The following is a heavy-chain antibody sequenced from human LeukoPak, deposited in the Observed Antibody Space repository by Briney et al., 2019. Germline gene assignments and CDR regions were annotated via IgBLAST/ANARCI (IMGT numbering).Heavy chain of an antibody. CDR2: ISGSGGDTT. J-gene: IGHJ4*02. Sequence: PGGSLRLSCAASGHTFSSYAMTWVRQAPGKGLEWVSTISGSGGDTTYYADSVKGRFTISRDNSRNTLYLQMNSLRVEDTAVYYCAAGGYAQLVQWGQGTLVTVSS. CDR1: GHTFSSYA. V-gene: IGHV3-23*01. CDR3: AAGGYAQLVQ. D-gene: IGHD6-6*01.